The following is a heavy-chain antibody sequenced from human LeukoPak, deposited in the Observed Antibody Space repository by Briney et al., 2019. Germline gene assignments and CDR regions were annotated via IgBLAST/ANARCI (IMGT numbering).Heavy chain of an antibody. CDR2: IKQDGSEK. CDR3: ARESYSSGSDY. Sequence: GGSLRLSCAASGFTFSSHWMSWVRQAPGKGLEWVANIKQDGSEKYYVDSVKGRFTISRDNAKNSLYLQMNSLRAEDTAVYYCARESYSSGSDYWGQGTLVTVSS. D-gene: IGHD6-19*01. V-gene: IGHV3-7*03. CDR1: GFTFSSHW. J-gene: IGHJ4*02.